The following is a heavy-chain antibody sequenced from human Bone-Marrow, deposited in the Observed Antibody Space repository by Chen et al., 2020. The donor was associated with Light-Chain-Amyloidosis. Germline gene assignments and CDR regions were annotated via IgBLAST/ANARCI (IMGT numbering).Heavy chain of an antibody. CDR1: GGSFSEFS. V-gene: IGHV4-34*02. Sequence: QVQLQQWGAGLLKPSETLSLTCAVYGGSFSEFSWTWIRQPPGKGLEWVGDINHSGNTNYNPSLRSRVSISGDASKNRFSLKLNSVTAANTSVYYCARGGGGITGTTLAYAFDVWGQGAMVTVSS. CDR2: INHSGNT. J-gene: IGHJ3*01. CDR3: ARGGGGITGTTLAYAFDV. D-gene: IGHD1-7*01.